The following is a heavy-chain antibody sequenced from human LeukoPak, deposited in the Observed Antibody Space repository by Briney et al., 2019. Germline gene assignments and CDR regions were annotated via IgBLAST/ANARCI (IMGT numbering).Heavy chain of an antibody. CDR3: ARAHYGMDV. CDR1: GFTFSSYK. Sequence: GGSLRLSCAASGFTFSSYKMTWVRQAPGKGLEWLSYITGSNTTIYYADSVKGRFLISRDNAKNSLYLQMNSLRDEDTAVYYCARAHYGMDVWGQGTTVTVSS. V-gene: IGHV3-48*02. J-gene: IGHJ6*02. CDR2: ITGSNTTI.